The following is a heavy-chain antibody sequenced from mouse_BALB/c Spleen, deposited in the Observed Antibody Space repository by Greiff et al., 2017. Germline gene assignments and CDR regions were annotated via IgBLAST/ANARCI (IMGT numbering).Heavy chain of an antibody. V-gene: IGHV1S22*01. CDR1: GYTFTSYW. D-gene: IGHD4-1*01. CDR2: IYPGSGST. CDR3: TAGTPYWYFDV. J-gene: IGHJ1*01. Sequence: LQQPGSELVRPGASVKLSCKASGYTFTSYWMHWVKQRHGQGLEWIGNIYPGSGSTNYDEKFKSKGTLTVDTSSSTAYMHLSSLTSEDSAVYYCTAGTPYWYFDVWGAGTTVTVAS.